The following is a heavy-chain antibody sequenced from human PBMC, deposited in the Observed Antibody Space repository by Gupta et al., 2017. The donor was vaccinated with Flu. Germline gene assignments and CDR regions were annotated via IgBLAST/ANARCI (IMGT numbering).Heavy chain of an antibody. Sequence: QVQLVQSGAEVKKPGSSVKVSCKASGGTFSSYTISWVRQAPGQGLEWMGRIIPILGIANYAQKFQGRVTITADKSMSTAYMELSSLRSEDTAVYYCASSTYLIVKTGLGYWGQGTLVTVSS. CDR3: ASSTYLIVKTGLGY. V-gene: IGHV1-69*02. CDR2: IIPILGIA. CDR1: GGTFSSYT. D-gene: IGHD3-22*01. J-gene: IGHJ4*02.